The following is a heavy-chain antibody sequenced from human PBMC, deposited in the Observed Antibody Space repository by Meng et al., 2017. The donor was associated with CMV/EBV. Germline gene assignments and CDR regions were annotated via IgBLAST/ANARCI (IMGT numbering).Heavy chain of an antibody. V-gene: IGHV3-33*08. D-gene: IGHD6-13*01. CDR1: GFTFSSYA. CDR2: IWYDGSNK. J-gene: IGHJ4*02. CDR3: ARVAAAVKYYFDY. Sequence: GESLKISCAASGFTFSSYAMHWVRQAPGKGLEWVAVIWYDGSNKYYADSVKGRFTISRDNSKNTLYLQMNSLRAEDTAVYYCARVAAAVKYYFDYWGQGTLVTVSS.